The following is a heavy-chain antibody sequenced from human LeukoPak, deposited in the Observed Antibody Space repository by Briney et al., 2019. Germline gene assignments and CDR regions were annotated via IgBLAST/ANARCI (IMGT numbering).Heavy chain of an antibody. Sequence: GGSLRLSCAASGFTFSSYEMNWVRQAPGKGLEWVSYISSSGSTIYYADSVKGRFTISRDNAKNSLYLQMNSLRAEDTAVYYCAKDTMYLLWWCLDYWGQGTLVTVSS. CDR2: ISSSGSTI. V-gene: IGHV3-48*03. CDR1: GFTFSSYE. CDR3: AKDTMYLLWWCLDY. J-gene: IGHJ4*02. D-gene: IGHD2-21*01.